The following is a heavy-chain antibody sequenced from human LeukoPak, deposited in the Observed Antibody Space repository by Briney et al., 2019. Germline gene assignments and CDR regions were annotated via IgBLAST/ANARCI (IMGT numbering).Heavy chain of an antibody. CDR2: IYYSGST. D-gene: IGHD6-13*01. J-gene: IGHJ5*02. V-gene: IGHV4-59*01. CDR1: GGSISSYY. Sequence: PSETLSLTCTVSGGSISSYYWSWIRQPPGKGLEWIGYIYYSGSTNYNPSLKSRVTISVDTSKNQFSLKLSSATAADTAVYYCARLAAAGKFDPWGQGTLVTVSS. CDR3: ARLAAAGKFDP.